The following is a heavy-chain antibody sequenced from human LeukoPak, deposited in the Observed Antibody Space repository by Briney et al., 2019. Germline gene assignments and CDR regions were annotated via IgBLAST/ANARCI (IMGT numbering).Heavy chain of an antibody. D-gene: IGHD3-10*01. J-gene: IGHJ3*02. CDR1: GGSMSSYY. CDR3: AAVLWFGEAEGYAFDI. V-gene: IGHV4-59*01. Sequence: SETLSLTCTVSGGSMSSYYWSWIRQPPGKGLEWIGYIYYSGSTNYNPSLKSRVTISVDTSKNQFSLKLSSVTAADTAVYYCAAVLWFGEAEGYAFDIWAQGTMVTVSS. CDR2: IYYSGST.